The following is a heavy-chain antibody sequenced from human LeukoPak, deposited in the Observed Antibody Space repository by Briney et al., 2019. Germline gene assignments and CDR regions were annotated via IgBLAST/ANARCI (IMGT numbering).Heavy chain of an antibody. CDR3: VKDGRGYSGYFDL. J-gene: IGHJ2*01. Sequence: PGRSLRLSCAASGFTFDGYAMHWVRQAPGKGLEWVSSISWNSGSREYADSVQGRFTISRDNVKNSLYLQMSSLRIEDTALYYCVKDGRGYSGYFDLWAVAPWSLFPQ. CDR2: ISWNSGSR. V-gene: IGHV3-9*01. D-gene: IGHD5-12*01. CDR1: GFTFDGYA.